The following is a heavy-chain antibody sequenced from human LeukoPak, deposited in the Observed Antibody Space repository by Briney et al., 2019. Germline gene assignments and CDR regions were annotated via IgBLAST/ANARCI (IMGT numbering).Heavy chain of an antibody. CDR3: ARDGYGSGSYYLYPFDY. J-gene: IGHJ4*02. D-gene: IGHD3-10*01. CDR2: ISSSSSYI. V-gene: IGHV3-21*01. CDR1: GFTFSSYS. Sequence: PGGSLRLSCAASGFTFSSYSMNWVRQAPGKGLEWVSSISSSSSYIYYADSVKGRFTISRDNAKNSLYLQMNSLRAEDTAVYYCARDGYGSGSYYLYPFDYWGQGTLVTVSS.